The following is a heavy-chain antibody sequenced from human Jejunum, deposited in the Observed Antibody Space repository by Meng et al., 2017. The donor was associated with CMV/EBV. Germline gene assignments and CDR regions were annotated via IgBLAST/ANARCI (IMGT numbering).Heavy chain of an antibody. J-gene: IGHJ5*02. Sequence: QFLLVQSGAEVRKPWASVKAACKATGYTFTSYGISWVRQAPGQGLEWMGWISAYNGNTNYAQKLQGRVTMTTDTSTSTAYMELRSLRSDDTAVYYCAASSSSWYQNWFDPWGQGTLVTVSS. V-gene: IGHV1-18*01. CDR3: AASSSSWYQNWFDP. D-gene: IGHD6-13*01. CDR1: GYTFTSYG. CDR2: ISAYNGNT.